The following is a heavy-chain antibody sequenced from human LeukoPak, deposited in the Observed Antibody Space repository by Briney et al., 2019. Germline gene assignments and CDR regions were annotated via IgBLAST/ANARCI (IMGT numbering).Heavy chain of an antibody. J-gene: IGHJ4*02. D-gene: IGHD1-1*01. CDR2: ISYDGSIK. CDR3: ARDLSERYSCDY. Sequence: PGGSLRLSRAASGFSFSSHAMHWVRQAPGKGLEWVIFISYDGSIKYYADSVKGRFTISRDNSKNTLHLYINSLRPEDTAVYYCARDLSERYSCDYWGQGTLVTVSS. V-gene: IGHV3-30-3*01. CDR1: GFSFSSHA.